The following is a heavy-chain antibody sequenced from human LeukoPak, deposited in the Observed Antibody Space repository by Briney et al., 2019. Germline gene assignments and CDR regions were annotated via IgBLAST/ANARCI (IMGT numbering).Heavy chain of an antibody. Sequence: PGGSLRLSCSASGVTFSTYSMHWVRQAPGKGLEDVSAISSNGGSTYYADSVKGRFTISRDNSKTTLYLQMSSLRPEGTAVYYCVKGVGYNSGPAWGQGTLVTVSS. J-gene: IGHJ5*02. D-gene: IGHD6-19*01. V-gene: IGHV3-64D*06. CDR1: GVTFSTYS. CDR2: ISSNGGST. CDR3: VKGVGYNSGPA.